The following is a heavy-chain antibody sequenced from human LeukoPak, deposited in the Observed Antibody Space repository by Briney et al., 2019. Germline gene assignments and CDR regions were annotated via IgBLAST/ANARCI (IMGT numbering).Heavy chain of an antibody. V-gene: IGHV1-69*13. CDR3: ARTRVGRAYYYYMDV. CDR1: GGTFSSYA. D-gene: IGHD2-15*01. CDR2: IIPIFGTA. J-gene: IGHJ6*03. Sequence: ASVKVSCKASGGTFSSYAISWVRQAPGQGLEWMGGIIPIFGTANYAQKFQGRVTITADECTSTAYMELSSLRSEDTAVYYCARTRVGRAYYYYMDVWGKGTTVTVSS.